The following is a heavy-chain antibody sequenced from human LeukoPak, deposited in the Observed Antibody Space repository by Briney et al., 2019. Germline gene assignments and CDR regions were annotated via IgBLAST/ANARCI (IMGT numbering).Heavy chain of an antibody. CDR2: VSHSGTT. CDR3: ASEGYSSGWYIVDY. V-gene: IGHV4-34*01. CDR1: GESLSGHY. J-gene: IGHJ4*02. Sequence: SETLSLTCAVSGESLSGHYWNWIRQSPGQGLEWIGEVSHSGTTSYNPSLKSRVSISVDTSKNQFSLKLSSVTAADTAVYYCASEGYSSGWYIVDYWGQGILVTVSS. D-gene: IGHD6-19*01.